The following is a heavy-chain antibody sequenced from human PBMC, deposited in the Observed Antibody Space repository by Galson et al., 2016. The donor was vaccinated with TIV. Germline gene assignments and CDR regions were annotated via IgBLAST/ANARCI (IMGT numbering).Heavy chain of an antibody. CDR2: ISLRSSYI. V-gene: IGHV3-21*01. CDR1: RFTFSGYM. CDR3: ARVVSSGDYAFDAFDL. D-gene: IGHD4-17*01. J-gene: IGHJ3*01. Sequence: SLRLSCAASRFTFSGYMMNWVRQAPGKGLEWVSSISLRSSYIYYADSVKGRFAISRDNAKSSLFLQMNSLRAEDTAVYYCARVVSSGDYAFDAFDLWGQGTMVTVSS.